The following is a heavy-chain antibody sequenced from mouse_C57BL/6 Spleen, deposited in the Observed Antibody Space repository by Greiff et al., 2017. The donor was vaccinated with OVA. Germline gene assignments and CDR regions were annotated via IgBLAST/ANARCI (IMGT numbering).Heavy chain of an antibody. D-gene: IGHD3-3*01. J-gene: IGHJ3*01. CDR3: ASRGPWFAY. V-gene: IGHV1-9*01. Sequence: QVQLQQSGAELMKPGASVKLSCKATGYTFTGYWIEWVKQRPGHGLEWIGEILPGSGSTNYNEKFKGKATLTADTSSNTAYMQRSSLTSEDSAIYYCASRGPWFAYWGQGTLVTVSA. CDR2: ILPGSGST. CDR1: GYTFTGYW.